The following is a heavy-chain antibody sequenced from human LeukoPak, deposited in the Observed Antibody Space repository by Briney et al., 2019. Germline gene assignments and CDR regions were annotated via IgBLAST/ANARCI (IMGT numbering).Heavy chain of an antibody. CDR3: ARDRGRSGWYVYFDY. Sequence: SETLSLTCTVSGGSISSYYWSWIRQPPGKGLGWIGYIYYSGSTNYNPSLKSRVTISVDTSKNQFSLKLSSVTAADTAVYYCARDRGRSGWYVYFDYWGQGTLVTVSS. J-gene: IGHJ4*02. CDR2: IYYSGST. D-gene: IGHD6-19*01. CDR1: GGSISSYY. V-gene: IGHV4-59*01.